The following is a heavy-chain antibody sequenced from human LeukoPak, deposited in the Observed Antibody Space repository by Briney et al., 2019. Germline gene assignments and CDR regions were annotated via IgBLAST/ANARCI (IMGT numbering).Heavy chain of an antibody. V-gene: IGHV4-39*07. D-gene: IGHD5-18*01. J-gene: IGHJ3*02. CDR2: IYYSGST. CDR3: ARVGIVDTAMIDAFDI. Sequence: SETLSHTCTVSGGSISSSSYYWGWIRQPPGKGLEWIGSIYYSGSTYYNPSLKSRVTISVDTSKNQFSLKLSSVTAADTAVYYCARVGIVDTAMIDAFDIWGQGTMVTVSS. CDR1: GGSISSSSYY.